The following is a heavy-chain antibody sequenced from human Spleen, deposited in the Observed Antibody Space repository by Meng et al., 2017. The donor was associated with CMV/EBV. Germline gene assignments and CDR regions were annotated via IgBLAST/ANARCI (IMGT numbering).Heavy chain of an antibody. Sequence: GGSLRLSCAASGFTFSSYAMSWVRQAPGKGLEWVSAISGSGGSTYYADSVKGRFTISRDNSKNTLYLQMNSLRAEDTAVYYCARSNYYYDFWSGYSYYYGMDVWGQGTTVTVSS. CDR1: GFTFSSYA. J-gene: IGHJ6*02. D-gene: IGHD3-3*01. CDR3: ARSNYYYDFWSGYSYYYGMDV. CDR2: ISGSGGST. V-gene: IGHV3-23*01.